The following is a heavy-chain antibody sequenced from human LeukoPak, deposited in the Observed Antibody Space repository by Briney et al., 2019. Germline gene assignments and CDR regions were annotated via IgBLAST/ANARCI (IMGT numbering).Heavy chain of an antibody. CDR3: AKDFVRYNIQFDY. Sequence: GGSLRLSCAASGLSFGFYAMSWVRQAPGRGLEWVSSISGGGAGTYYADSVRGRFTISRDNSKNTLYLQMDSLRAEDTALYYCAKDFVRYNIQFDYWGQGALVTVSS. D-gene: IGHD1-14*01. CDR1: GLSFGFYA. V-gene: IGHV3-23*01. CDR2: ISGGGAGT. J-gene: IGHJ4*02.